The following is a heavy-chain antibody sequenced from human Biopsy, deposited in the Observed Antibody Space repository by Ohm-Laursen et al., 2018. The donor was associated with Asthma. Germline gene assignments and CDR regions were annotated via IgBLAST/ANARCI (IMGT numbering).Heavy chain of an antibody. V-gene: IGHV1-69*06. D-gene: IGHD4-17*01. J-gene: IGHJ4*02. CDR1: GGTLSNFA. CDR3: ASDFPKDYARYNFQF. Sequence: SSVKVSCKVPGGTLSNFAISWVRQAPGQGLEWLGGIMTVFGTTNYAQKFQGRVTMTEDTSTDTAYMELSSLSSDDTAVYYCASDFPKDYARYNFQFWGQGTLVTVSS. CDR2: IMTVFGTT.